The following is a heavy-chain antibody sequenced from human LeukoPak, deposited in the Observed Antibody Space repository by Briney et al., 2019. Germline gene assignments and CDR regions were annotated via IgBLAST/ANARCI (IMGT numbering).Heavy chain of an antibody. CDR1: GFTFSSYA. J-gene: IGHJ4*02. CDR2: ISGSCGST. V-gene: IGHV3-23*01. D-gene: IGHD1-14*01. CDR3: AKDHFMPEPDYFDY. Sequence: AGGSLRLSCAASGFTFSSYAMGWVRQAPGKGMEWVSGISGSCGSTYYADSVKGRFTISRDNSKNTLDLQMNSLRAEDTAVYYCAKDHFMPEPDYFDYWGQGTLVTVSS.